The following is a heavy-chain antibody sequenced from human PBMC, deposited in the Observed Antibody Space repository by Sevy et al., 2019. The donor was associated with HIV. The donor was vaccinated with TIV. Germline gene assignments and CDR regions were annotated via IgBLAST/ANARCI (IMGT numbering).Heavy chain of an antibody. J-gene: IGHJ4*02. CDR3: TITRDYYDNSGYPFDY. D-gene: IGHD3-22*01. CDR1: GYTLTQLS. Sequence: ASVKVSCKVSGYTLTQLSMHWVRQAPGKGLEWMGTFDPEDGKTIYAQKFQGRVTLTEETSTDTAYMELGSLRPEDTAVFYCTITRDYYDNSGYPFDYWGQGTLVTVSS. V-gene: IGHV1-24*01. CDR2: FDPEDGKT.